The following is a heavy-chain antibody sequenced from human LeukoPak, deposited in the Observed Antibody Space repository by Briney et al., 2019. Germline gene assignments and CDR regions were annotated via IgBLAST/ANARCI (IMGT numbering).Heavy chain of an antibody. CDR3: ARDSMDWFDP. V-gene: IGHV4-39*07. CDR2: IYYSGST. CDR1: GGSISSSSYY. Sequence: SETLSLTCTVSGGSISSSSYYWGWIRQPPGKGLEWIGSIYYSGSTYYNPPLKSRVTISVDTSKNQFSLKLSSVTAADTAVYYCARDSMDWFDPWGQGTLVTVSS. J-gene: IGHJ5*02. D-gene: IGHD2-2*01.